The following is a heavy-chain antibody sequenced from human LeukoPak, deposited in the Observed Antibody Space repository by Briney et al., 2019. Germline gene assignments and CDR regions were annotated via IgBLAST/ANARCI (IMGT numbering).Heavy chain of an antibody. V-gene: IGHV4-30-4*01. CDR1: GGSISSGDYY. CDR3: ARSANGGVNFRLNHRHFDY. Sequence: SETLSLTCTVSGGSISSGDYYWSWIRQPPGKGLEWIGYIYYSGSTYYNPSLKSRVTISVDTSKNQFSLKLSSVTAADTAVYYCARSANGGVNFRLNHRHFDYWGQGTLVTVSS. D-gene: IGHD3-16*01. CDR2: IYYSGST. J-gene: IGHJ4*02.